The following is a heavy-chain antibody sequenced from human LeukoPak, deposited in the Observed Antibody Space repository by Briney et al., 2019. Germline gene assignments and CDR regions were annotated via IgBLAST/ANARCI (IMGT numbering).Heavy chain of an antibody. Sequence: PGGSLTLSCAASGFTFRSFSMKWVRDAPEKGLEWVSSICSSGSYIYYADSVKGRFTISRDNAKNSLYLQMNSLRAEDTAVYYCAKSGRFGELLPGPLEWDYWGQGTLVTVSS. D-gene: IGHD3-10*01. CDR2: ICSSGSYI. J-gene: IGHJ4*02. V-gene: IGHV3-21*04. CDR1: GFTFRSFS. CDR3: AKSGRFGELLPGPLEWDY.